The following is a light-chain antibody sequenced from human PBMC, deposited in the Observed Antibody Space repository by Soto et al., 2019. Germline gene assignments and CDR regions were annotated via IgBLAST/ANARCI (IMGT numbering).Light chain of an antibody. J-gene: IGKJ2*01. Sequence: EIVLTQSPATLSLSPGERATLSCRASQSVSTYLAWYQQKPGQAPRLLIYDASNRATGTPARFSGNGSGTDFTLTISSLESEDFAVYYCQQRSNWPRTFGQGTKVDI. CDR2: DAS. CDR1: QSVSTY. CDR3: QQRSNWPRT. V-gene: IGKV3-11*01.